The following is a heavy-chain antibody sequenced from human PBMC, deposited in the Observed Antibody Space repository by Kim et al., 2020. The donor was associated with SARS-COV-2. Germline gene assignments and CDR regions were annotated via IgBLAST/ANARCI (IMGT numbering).Heavy chain of an antibody. CDR2: IYYSGST. CDR1: GGSISSYY. J-gene: IGHJ6*02. D-gene: IGHD5-18*01. Sequence: SETLSLTCTVSGGSISSYYWSWIRQPPGKGLEWIGYIYYSGSTNYNPSLKSRVTISVDTSKNQFSLKLSSVTAADTAVYYCARLPVERGYSYTTGYYYYGMDVWGQGTTVTVSS. CDR3: ARLPVERGYSYTTGYYYYGMDV. V-gene: IGHV4-59*01.